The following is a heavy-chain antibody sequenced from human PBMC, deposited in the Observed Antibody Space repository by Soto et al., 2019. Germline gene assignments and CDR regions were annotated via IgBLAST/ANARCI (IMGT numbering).Heavy chain of an antibody. CDR1: GGTFSSYT. J-gene: IGHJ4*02. CDR2: IIPILGIA. V-gene: IGHV1-69*08. CDR3: ARESAGPGYCSSTSCYEAFDY. Sequence: QVQLVQSGAEVKKPGSSVKVSCKASGGTFSSYTISWVRQAPGQGLEWMGRIIPILGIANYTQKFQGRVTITADKSTSTAYMELSSLRSEDTAVYYCARESAGPGYCSSTSCYEAFDYWGQGTLVTVSS. D-gene: IGHD2-2*01.